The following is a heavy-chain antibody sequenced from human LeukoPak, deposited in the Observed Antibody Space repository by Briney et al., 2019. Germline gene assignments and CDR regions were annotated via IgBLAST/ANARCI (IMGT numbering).Heavy chain of an antibody. V-gene: IGHV3-30*02. CDR3: ARETYYYDSSGYSTSWFDP. D-gene: IGHD3-22*01. Sequence: GGSLRFSCAASGFTFSSFGMHWVRQAPGKGLEGVAFLRFDGSDKFYADSVKGRFTISRDNSKNTLYLQMNSLRAEDTAVYYCARETYYYDSSGYSTSWFDPWGQGTLVTVSS. J-gene: IGHJ5*02. CDR2: LRFDGSDK. CDR1: GFTFSSFG.